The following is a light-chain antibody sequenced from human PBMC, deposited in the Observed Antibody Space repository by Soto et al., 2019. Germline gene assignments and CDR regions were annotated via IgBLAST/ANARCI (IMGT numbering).Light chain of an antibody. CDR3: GTWDDSLSAGV. V-gene: IGLV1-51*01. Sequence: QSVLTQPPSVSAAPGQKVTISCSGRTSNIGKGFVCWYQQLPGTAPKLLIYDNDQRPSGIPDRFSGSKSGTSATLGITGLQTGDEADYYCGTWDDSLSAGVFGGGTKVTVL. J-gene: IGLJ2*01. CDR1: TSNIGKGF. CDR2: DND.